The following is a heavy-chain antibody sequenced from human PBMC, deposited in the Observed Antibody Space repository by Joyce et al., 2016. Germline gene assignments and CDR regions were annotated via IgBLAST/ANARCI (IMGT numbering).Heavy chain of an antibody. CDR3: ARENYGGAFDY. D-gene: IGHD4-17*01. V-gene: IGHV4-59*01. J-gene: IGHJ4*02. CDR1: GGSINGYY. CDR2: IYYRGDT. Sequence: QVQLQESGPGLVKPSETLSLTCTVAGGSINGYYWSWIRQPPGKGLEWIGYIYYRGDTKYSPSLKSRLTISVDTSKNQFSLKLRSVTAADTAVYYCARENYGGAFDYWGQGALVSVSS.